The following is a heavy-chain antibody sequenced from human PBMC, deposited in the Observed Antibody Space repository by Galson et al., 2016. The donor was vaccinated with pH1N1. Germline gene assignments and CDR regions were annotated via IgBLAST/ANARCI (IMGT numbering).Heavy chain of an antibody. J-gene: IGHJ4*02. CDR2: IRSKADSYAT. CDR3: TRSRGYGFDY. Sequence: SLRLSCAASGFTFSGPAMHWVRQASGKGLEWVGRIRSKADSYATAYAASMKGRFTISRDDSKNTTFLQMNSLNTEDTAVYYCTRSRGYGFDYWGQGTLVTVSS. D-gene: IGHD5-12*01. V-gene: IGHV3-73*01. CDR1: GFTFSGPA.